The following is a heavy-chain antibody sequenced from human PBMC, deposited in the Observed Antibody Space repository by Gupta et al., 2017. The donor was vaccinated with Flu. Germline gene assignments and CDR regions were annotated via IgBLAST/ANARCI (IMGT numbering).Heavy chain of an antibody. CDR2: IYSGGDT. CDR3: ARRGLPEPGIWLGY. J-gene: IGHJ4*02. CDR1: GFTVSNNY. V-gene: IGHV3-66*02. Sequence: EVQLVESGGGLVQPGGSLRLSCEASGFTVSNNYMTWVRQAPGKGLEWVSVIYSGGDTHYADSVKGRFTISRDNSKNTLYPQMNSLRVEDTAVYYCARRGLPEPGIWLGYWGQGTLVTVSS. D-gene: IGHD6-13*01.